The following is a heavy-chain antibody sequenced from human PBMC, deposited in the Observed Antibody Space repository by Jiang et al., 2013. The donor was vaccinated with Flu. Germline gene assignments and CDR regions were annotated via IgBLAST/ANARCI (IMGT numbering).Heavy chain of an antibody. J-gene: IGHJ3*02. CDR3: AREVPDRSNGYYYDVFDI. Sequence: SLTCAISGDTVSRNSASWNWIRQSPSSGLEWLGRTYYRSKWYNDYSVSVKSRITINPDTSKNQFSLQLNSVTPEDTAVYYCAREVPDRSNGYYYDVFDIWGQGTMVTVSS. V-gene: IGHV6-1*01. CDR1: GDTVSRNSAS. CDR2: TYYRSKWYN. D-gene: IGHD3-22*01.